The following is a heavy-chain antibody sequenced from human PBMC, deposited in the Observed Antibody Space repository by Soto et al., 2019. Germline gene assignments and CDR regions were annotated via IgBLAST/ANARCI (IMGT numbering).Heavy chain of an antibody. D-gene: IGHD2-2*01. J-gene: IGHJ4*02. CDR2: ISHDGSNK. CDR1: GFTFSSYG. CDR3: AKDRCSSTSCLLNDS. Sequence: GGSLRLSCAASGFTFSSYGMHWVRQAPGKGLEWVAVISHDGSNKYYADSVKGRFTISRDNSKNTLYLQMNSLRAEDTAVYYCAKDRCSSTSCLLNDSWGQGTLVTV. V-gene: IGHV3-30*18.